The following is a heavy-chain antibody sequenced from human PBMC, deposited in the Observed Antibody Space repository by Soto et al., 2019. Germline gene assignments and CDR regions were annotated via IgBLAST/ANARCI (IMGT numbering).Heavy chain of an antibody. CDR3: ARPAGGAAAGLYNWFDP. CDR2: IYYSGST. V-gene: IGHV4-39*01. D-gene: IGHD6-13*01. J-gene: IGHJ5*02. Sequence: QLQLQESGPGLVKPSETLSLTCTVSGGSISSSSYYWGWIRQPPGKGLEWIGSIYYSGSTYYNPSLKSRVTISVDTSKNQFSLKLSSVTAADTAVYYCARPAGGAAAGLYNWFDPWGQGTLVTVSS. CDR1: GGSISSSSYY.